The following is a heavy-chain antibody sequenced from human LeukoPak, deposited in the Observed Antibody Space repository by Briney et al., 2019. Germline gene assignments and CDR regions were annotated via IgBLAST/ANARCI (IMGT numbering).Heavy chain of an antibody. Sequence: SETLSLTCTVSGGSISNFYWSWIRQPAGKGLEWIGRIFTRGSTNYNPSLKSRVTISVDTSKNQFSLKLSSVTAADTAVYYCARGLLLNWFDPWGQGTLVTVSS. CDR3: ARGLLLNWFDP. D-gene: IGHD2-15*01. CDR2: IFTRGST. CDR1: GGSISNFY. V-gene: IGHV4-4*07. J-gene: IGHJ5*02.